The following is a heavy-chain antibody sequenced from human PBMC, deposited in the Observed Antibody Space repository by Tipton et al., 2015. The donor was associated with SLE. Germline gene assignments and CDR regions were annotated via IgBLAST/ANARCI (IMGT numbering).Heavy chain of an antibody. CDR1: GYTFTTYG. J-gene: IGHJ3*02. D-gene: IGHD2-21*01. CDR3: ARAPPVVVVIADDAFDI. V-gene: IGHV1-2*02. CDR2: INPNSGGT. Sequence: QVQLVQSGAEVKKPGASVKVSCKASGYTFTTYGIGWVRQAPGQGLEWMGWINPNSGGTNYAQKFQGRVTMTRDTYISTAYMELSGLRSYVTAVYYCARAPPVVVVIADDAFDIWGQVTMVTVSS.